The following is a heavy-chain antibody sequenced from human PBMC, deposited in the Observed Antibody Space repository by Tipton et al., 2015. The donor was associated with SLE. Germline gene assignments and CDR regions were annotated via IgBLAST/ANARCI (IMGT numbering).Heavy chain of an antibody. V-gene: IGHV4-61*02. D-gene: IGHD6-13*01. Sequence: TLSLTCTVSGGSISSGIYYLCWIRQPAGKGLEWIGRIYTSGSTNYNPSLKSRVTISVDTSKNQFSLKLSSVTAADTAVYYCARSAAAPYYYYMDVWGKGTTVTVSS. CDR2: IYTSGST. J-gene: IGHJ6*03. CDR3: ARSAAAPYYYYMDV. CDR1: GGSISSGIYY.